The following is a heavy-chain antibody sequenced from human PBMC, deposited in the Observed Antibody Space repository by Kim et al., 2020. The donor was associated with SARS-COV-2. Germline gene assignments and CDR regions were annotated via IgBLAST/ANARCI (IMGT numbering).Heavy chain of an antibody. CDR1: GYTFTSYA. Sequence: ASVKVSCKASGYTFTSYAMHWVRQAPGQRLEWMGWINAGNGNTKYSQKFQGRVTITRDTSASTAYMELSSLRSEDTAVYYCARGERYGEYYYYGMDVWGQGTTVTVSS. J-gene: IGHJ6*02. V-gene: IGHV1-3*01. D-gene: IGHD4-17*01. CDR2: INAGNGNT. CDR3: ARGERYGEYYYYGMDV.